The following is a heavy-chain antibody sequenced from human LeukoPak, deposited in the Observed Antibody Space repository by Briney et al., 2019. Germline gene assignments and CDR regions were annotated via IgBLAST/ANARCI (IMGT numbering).Heavy chain of an antibody. CDR1: GGTFSSYA. CDR2: ISAYNGNT. CDR3: ARDGIGSSDWFDP. J-gene: IGHJ5*02. V-gene: IGHV1-18*01. D-gene: IGHD6-6*01. Sequence: GSSVKVSCKASGGTFSSYAISWVRQALGQGPEWMGWISAYNGNTNYAQKLQGRVTMTTDTSTSTAYMELRSLRSDDTAVYYCARDGIGSSDWFDPWGQGTLVTVSS.